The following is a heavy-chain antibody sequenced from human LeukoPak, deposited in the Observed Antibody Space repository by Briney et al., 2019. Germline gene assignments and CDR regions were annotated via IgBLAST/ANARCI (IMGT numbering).Heavy chain of an antibody. CDR1: GGTFSSYA. D-gene: IGHD2-21*02. CDR3: ARAGVVVTHVYFDY. CDR2: IIPIFGTA. J-gene: IGHJ4*02. V-gene: IGHV1-69*05. Sequence: ASVKVSCKASGGTFSSYAISWVRQAPGQGLEWMGGIIPIFGTANYAQKFQGRVTITTDESTSTAYMELSSLRSEDTAVYYCARAGVVVTHVYFDYWGQGTLVTVSS.